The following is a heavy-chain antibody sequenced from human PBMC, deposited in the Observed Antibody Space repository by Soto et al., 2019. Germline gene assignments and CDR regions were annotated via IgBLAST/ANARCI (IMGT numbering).Heavy chain of an antibody. Sequence: PSETLSLTCTVSGGSISSYYWSWIRQPPGKGLEWIGYIYYSGSTNYNPSLKSRVTISVDTSKNQFSLKLSSVTAADTAVYYCARHRSYDIVTGYYSYYFDEWGQGTLVTVSS. CDR2: IYYSGST. J-gene: IGHJ4*02. V-gene: IGHV4-59*08. CDR3: ARHRSYDIVTGYYSYYFDE. CDR1: GGSISSYY. D-gene: IGHD3-9*01.